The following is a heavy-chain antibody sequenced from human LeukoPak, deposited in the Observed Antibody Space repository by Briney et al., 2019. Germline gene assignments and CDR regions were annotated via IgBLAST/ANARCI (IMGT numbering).Heavy chain of an antibody. D-gene: IGHD5-12*01. V-gene: IGHV3-53*01. CDR2: FYSGGAT. J-gene: IGHJ6*02. CDR3: ARARALDV. Sequence: GGSLRLSCAASGFIVSANYMSWVRQTPGKGLEWVSIFYSGGATFYVDSVKGRFTISRDNSKNMLYLQMNSLRAQDTAVYYCARARALDVWGQGTTVTVSS. CDR1: GFIVSANY.